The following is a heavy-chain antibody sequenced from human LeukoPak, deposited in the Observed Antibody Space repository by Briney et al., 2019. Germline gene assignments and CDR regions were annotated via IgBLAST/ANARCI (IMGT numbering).Heavy chain of an antibody. D-gene: IGHD3-3*02. CDR2: IYYSGST. J-gene: IGHJ4*02. Sequence: SETLSLTCTVSGGSISSYYWSWIRQPPGKGLEWIGYIYYSGSTNYNPSLRSRVTISVDTSRNQFSLKLSSVTAADTAVYYCARDRILYYWGQGTLVTVSS. CDR1: GGSISSYY. CDR3: ARDRILYY. V-gene: IGHV4-59*01.